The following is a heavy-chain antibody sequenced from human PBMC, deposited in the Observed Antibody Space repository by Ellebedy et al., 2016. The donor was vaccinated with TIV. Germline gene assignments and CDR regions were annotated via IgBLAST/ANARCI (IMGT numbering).Heavy chain of an antibody. D-gene: IGHD3-9*01. J-gene: IGHJ6*02. CDR3: ARGPLRYFDWVYYYHGMDV. CDR2: IYTSGST. Sequence: MPSETLSLTCTVSGCSISSYYWSWIRHPAGKGLEWIGRIYTSGSTNYNPSLKSRVTISLDTSKDQFSLRLSSVTAADTAVYYCARGPLRYFDWVYYYHGMDVWGQGTTVTVSS. V-gene: IGHV4-4*07. CDR1: GCSISSYY.